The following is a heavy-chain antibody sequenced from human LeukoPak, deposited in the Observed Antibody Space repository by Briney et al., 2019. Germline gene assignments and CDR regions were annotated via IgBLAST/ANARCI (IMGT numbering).Heavy chain of an antibody. CDR1: GGSISSGDYY. CDR3: ARDGRKKDTAIY. J-gene: IGHJ4*02. CDR2: IYYSGST. Sequence: PSQTLSLTCTVSGGSISSGDYYWSWIRQPPGKGLEWIGYIYYSGSTYYNPSHKSRVTISVDTSKNQFSLKLSSVTAADTAVYYCARDGRKKDTAIYWGQGTLVTVSS. D-gene: IGHD5-18*01. V-gene: IGHV4-30-4*01.